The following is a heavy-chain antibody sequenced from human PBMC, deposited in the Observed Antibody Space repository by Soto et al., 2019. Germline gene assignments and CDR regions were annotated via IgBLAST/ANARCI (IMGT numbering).Heavy chain of an antibody. CDR3: ARRRFLDYYYYCGMDV. V-gene: IGHV4-30-4*01. J-gene: IGHJ6*02. CDR1: GGSISSGDYY. D-gene: IGHD3-3*01. Sequence: QVQLQESGPGLVKPSQTLSLTCTVSGGSISSGDYYWSWIRQPPGKVLEWIGYIYYSGSTYYNPSLMSRVTISVDTSKNQFSLKLSSVTAADTSVYYCARRRFLDYYYYCGMDVWGQGPTVTVSS. CDR2: IYYSGST.